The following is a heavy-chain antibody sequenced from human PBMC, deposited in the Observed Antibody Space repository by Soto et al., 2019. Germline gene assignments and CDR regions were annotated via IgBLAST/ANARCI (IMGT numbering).Heavy chain of an antibody. CDR2: ISGSGGST. J-gene: IGHJ5*02. CDR3: AKEMRQLERTNWFDP. D-gene: IGHD3-10*01. CDR1: GFTFSSYA. V-gene: IGHV3-23*01. Sequence: GGSLRLSCAASGFTFSSYAMSLVRQAPGKGLEWVSAISGSGGSTYYADSVKGRFTISRDNSKNTLYLQMNSLRAEDTAVYYCAKEMRQLERTNWFDPWGQGTLVTVSS.